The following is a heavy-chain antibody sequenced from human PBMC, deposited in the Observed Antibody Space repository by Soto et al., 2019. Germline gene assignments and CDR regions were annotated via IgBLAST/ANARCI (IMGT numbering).Heavy chain of an antibody. CDR2: ISLYSDGA. V-gene: IGHV1-18*01. CDR1: GYTFSNYG. J-gene: IGHJ5*02. CDR3: ARVVPGAEAWFGP. D-gene: IGHD2-2*01. Sequence: GASVKVSCKTSGYTFSNYGITWVRQAPGQPLEWLGWISLYSDGANYAQKFQGRVSMTTDTSTTTAYMELRSLRSDDTAVYYCARVVPGAEAWFGPWGLGTLVTVSS.